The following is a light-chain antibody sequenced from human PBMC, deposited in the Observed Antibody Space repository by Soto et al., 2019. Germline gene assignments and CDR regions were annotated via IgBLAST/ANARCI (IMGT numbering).Light chain of an antibody. CDR3: CSAANRRSAVV. Sequence: QSALTQPASVSGSPGQSITISCTGTSSDVGNYNLVSWYQHHPGTAPKLMVYEVTKRPSGVSSRFSGSKSGNTASLTISGLLAEDEADYYCCSAANRRSAVVFGGGTKVTVL. CDR1: SSDVGNYNL. V-gene: IGLV2-23*02. CDR2: EVT. J-gene: IGLJ2*01.